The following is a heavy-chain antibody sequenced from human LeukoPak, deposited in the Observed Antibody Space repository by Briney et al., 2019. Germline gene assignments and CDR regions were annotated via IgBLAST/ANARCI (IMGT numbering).Heavy chain of an antibody. V-gene: IGHV3-7*01. CDR1: GFTFSTYW. Sequence: AGGSPRLSCAASGFTFSTYWMHWVRQAPGKGLEWVANIKQDGSEKYYVDSVKGRFTISRDNAKNSLYLQMNGLRAEDTAVYYCAREQRIPMIMMSRIWFDPWGQGTLVTVSS. CDR3: AREQRIPMIMMSRIWFDP. D-gene: IGHD3-22*01. J-gene: IGHJ5*02. CDR2: IKQDGSEK.